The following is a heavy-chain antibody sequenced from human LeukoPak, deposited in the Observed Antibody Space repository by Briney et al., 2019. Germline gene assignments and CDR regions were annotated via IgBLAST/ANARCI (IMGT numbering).Heavy chain of an antibody. Sequence: PGGSLRLSCAASGFTFSSYAMSWVRQAPGKGLEWVSAISGSGGSTYYADSVKGRFTISRDNSKNTLYLQMNSLRAEDTAVYSCAKDLFNSDILTANFDYWGQGTLVTVSS. D-gene: IGHD3-9*01. V-gene: IGHV3-23*01. J-gene: IGHJ4*02. CDR1: GFTFSSYA. CDR2: ISGSGGST. CDR3: AKDLFNSDILTANFDY.